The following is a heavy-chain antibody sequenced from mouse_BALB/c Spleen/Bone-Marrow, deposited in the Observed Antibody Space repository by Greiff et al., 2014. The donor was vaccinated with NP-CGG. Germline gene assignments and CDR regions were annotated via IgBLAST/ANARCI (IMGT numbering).Heavy chain of an antibody. CDR3: AAYYYGSSQFAY. V-gene: IGHV14-3*02. D-gene: IGHD1-1*01. CDR2: IDPANGNT. J-gene: IGHJ3*01. Sequence: EVQVVESGAELVKPGASVELSCTASGFNIKDTYMHWVKQRPEQGLEWIGRIDPANGNTKYDPKFQGKATITADTSSNTAYLQLSSLTSEDTAVYYCAAYYYGSSQFAYWGQGTLVTVSA. CDR1: GFNIKDTY.